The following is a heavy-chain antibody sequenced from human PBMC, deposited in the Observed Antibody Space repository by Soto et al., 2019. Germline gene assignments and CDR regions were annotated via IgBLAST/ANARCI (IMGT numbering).Heavy chain of an antibody. CDR3: TRVIDIVVVVAATPFDY. V-gene: IGHV3-49*03. Sequence: LRLSCTASGFTFGDYAMSWFRQAPGKGLEWVGFIRSKAYGGTTEYAASVKGRFTISRDDSKSIAYLQMNSLKTEDTAVYYCTRVIDIVVVVAATPFDYWGQGTLVTVSS. CDR1: GFTFGDYA. CDR2: IRSKAYGGTT. D-gene: IGHD2-15*01. J-gene: IGHJ4*02.